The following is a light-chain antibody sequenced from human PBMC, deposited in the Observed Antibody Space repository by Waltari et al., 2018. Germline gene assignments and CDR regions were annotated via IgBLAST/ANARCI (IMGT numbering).Light chain of an antibody. V-gene: IGLV2-14*03. CDR2: DVN. Sequence: QSALTQPASVSGSPGQSITISCTGSRSDAGGDDSVSWYQDHPGQAPKVIIYDVNHRPSGVSDRFSGSKSGNTASLTISGLQAEDEADYYCCSQSSFNGVIFGGGTKLTVL. CDR1: RSDAGGDDS. J-gene: IGLJ2*01. CDR3: CSQSSFNGVI.